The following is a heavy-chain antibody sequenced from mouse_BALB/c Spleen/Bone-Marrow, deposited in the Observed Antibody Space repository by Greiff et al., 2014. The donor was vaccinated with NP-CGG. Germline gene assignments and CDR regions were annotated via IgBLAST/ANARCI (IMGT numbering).Heavy chain of an antibody. D-gene: IGHD3-2*02. V-gene: IGHV2-9*02. CDR1: GFSLTNYG. CDR3: ARVTSSAVGAMDY. J-gene: IGHJ4*01. Sequence: QVQLKESGPGLVAPSQSLSITCTVSGFSLTNYGVHWVRQPPGKGLEWLGVIWAGGSTNYNSALMSRLSISKDNSKSQVFLEMISLQTDDTAMYYCARVTSSAVGAMDYWGQGTSVTVSS. CDR2: IWAGGST.